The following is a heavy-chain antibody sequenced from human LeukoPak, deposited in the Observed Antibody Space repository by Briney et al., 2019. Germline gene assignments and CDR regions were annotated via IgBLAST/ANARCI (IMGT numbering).Heavy chain of an antibody. D-gene: IGHD3-10*01. Sequence: GRSLRLSCAASGFTFKIYGMHWVRQAPGKGLEWVAGISYDEMYQYYADSVKGRFTISRDNSKNTLFLQMNSLRAEDTAIYYCAKDRDYYASGSDYWGQGTLVTVSS. CDR1: GFTFKIYG. V-gene: IGHV3-30*18. CDR3: AKDRDYYASGSDY. J-gene: IGHJ4*02. CDR2: ISYDEMYQ.